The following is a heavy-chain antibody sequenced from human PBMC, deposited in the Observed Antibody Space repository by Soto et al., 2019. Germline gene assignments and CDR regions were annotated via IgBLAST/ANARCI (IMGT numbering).Heavy chain of an antibody. CDR2: INAGNGNT. J-gene: IGHJ3*02. V-gene: IGHV1-3*01. D-gene: IGHD3-9*01. Sequence: QVQLVQSGAEVKKPGASVKVSCKASGYTFTSYAMHWVRQAPGQRLEWMGWINAGNGNTKYSQKFQGRVTITRDTSASTAYMELSSLRSEDTAVYYCARDLVDRYLDWLSYAAFDIWGQGTMVNVSS. CDR3: ARDLVDRYLDWLSYAAFDI. CDR1: GYTFTSYA.